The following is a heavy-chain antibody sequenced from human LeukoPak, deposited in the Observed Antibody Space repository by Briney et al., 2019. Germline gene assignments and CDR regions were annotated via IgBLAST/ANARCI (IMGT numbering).Heavy chain of an antibody. J-gene: IGHJ4*02. CDR2: INHSGST. Sequence: SETLSLTCAVYGGSFSGYYWSWIRQPPGKGLEWIGEINHSGSTNYNPSLKSRVTISVNTSKNQFSLKLRSVTAADTAVYYCARRPRNSGSYDGPSGLDYWGQGTLVTAPS. D-gene: IGHD1-26*01. V-gene: IGHV4-34*01. CDR1: GGSFSGYY. CDR3: ARRPRNSGSYDGPSGLDY.